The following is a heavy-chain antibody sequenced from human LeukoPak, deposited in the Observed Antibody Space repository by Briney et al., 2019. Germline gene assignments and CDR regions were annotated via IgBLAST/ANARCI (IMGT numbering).Heavy chain of an antibody. CDR1: GFTVSSNY. Sequence: GGSLRLSCAASGFTVSSNYMSWVRQAPGKGLEWVSVIYSGGSTYYADSVKGRFTISRDNSKNTLYLQMNSLRAEDTAVYYCARGVGYGSGPGGSHFDYWGQGTLVTVSS. CDR3: ARGVGYGSGPGGSHFDY. J-gene: IGHJ4*02. CDR2: IYSGGST. D-gene: IGHD3-10*01. V-gene: IGHV3-53*01.